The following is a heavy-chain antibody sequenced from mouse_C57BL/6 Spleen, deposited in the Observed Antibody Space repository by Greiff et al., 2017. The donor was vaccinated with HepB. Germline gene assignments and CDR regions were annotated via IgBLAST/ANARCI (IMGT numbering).Heavy chain of an antibody. CDR3: ARYYYGSSYSRWYFDV. V-gene: IGHV1-55*01. J-gene: IGHJ1*03. CDR1: GYTFTSYW. CDR2: IYPGSGST. Sequence: QVQLQQPGAELVKPGASVKMSCKASGYTFTSYWITWVKQRPGQGLEWIGDIYPGSGSTNYNEKFKSKATLTVDTSSSTAYMQLSSLTSEDSAVYYCARYYYGSSYSRWYFDVWGTGTTVTVSS. D-gene: IGHD1-1*01.